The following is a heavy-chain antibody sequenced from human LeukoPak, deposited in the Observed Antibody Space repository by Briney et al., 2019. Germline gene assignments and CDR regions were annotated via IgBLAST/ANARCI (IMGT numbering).Heavy chain of an antibody. CDR3: ARDRYDSSGYAPCFDY. D-gene: IGHD3-22*01. CDR1: GYSISSGYY. V-gene: IGHV4-38-2*02. Sequence: SETLSLTCTVSGYSISSGYYWGWIRQPPGKGLEWIGSIYHSGSTYYNPSLKSRVTISVDTSKNQFSLKLSSVTAADTAVYYCARDRYDSSGYAPCFDYWGQGTLVTVSS. CDR2: IYHSGST. J-gene: IGHJ4*02.